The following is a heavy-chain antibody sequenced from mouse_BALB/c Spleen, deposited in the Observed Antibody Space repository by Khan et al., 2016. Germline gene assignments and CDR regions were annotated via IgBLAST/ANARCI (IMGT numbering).Heavy chain of an antibody. Sequence: QIQLEQSGPALKKSGETVKISCKASGYTFTNYGMNWVKQAPGKGLKWLGWINTSTGEPTYVDDFKGRCAFSLETSDSTAYLQINNLKNADRATYFCARDHGCSYDWFSYWGQGTLITVSA. CDR3: ARDHGCSYDWFSY. CDR2: INTSTGEP. D-gene: IGHD1-1*01. J-gene: IGHJ3*01. CDR1: GYTFTNYG. V-gene: IGHV9-1*02.